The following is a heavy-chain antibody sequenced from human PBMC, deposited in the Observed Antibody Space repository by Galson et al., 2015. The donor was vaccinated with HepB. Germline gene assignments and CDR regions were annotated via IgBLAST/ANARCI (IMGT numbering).Heavy chain of an antibody. CDR3: ARGRLAVAGTDSDFYYMDV. V-gene: IGHV3-66*01. CDR2: IYGGGTT. J-gene: IGHJ6*03. D-gene: IGHD6-19*01. Sequence: SLRLSCAASGFTVSSNYMSWVRQAPGKGLEWVSLIYGGGTTYYADSVKGRFTISRDNSKNTLYLQMNSLRAEDTAVYYCARGRLAVAGTDSDFYYMDVWGKGTTVTVSS. CDR1: GFTVSSNY.